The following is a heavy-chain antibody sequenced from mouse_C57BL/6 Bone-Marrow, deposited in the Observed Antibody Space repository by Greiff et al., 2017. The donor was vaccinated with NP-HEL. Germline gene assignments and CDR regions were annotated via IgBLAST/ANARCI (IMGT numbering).Heavy chain of an antibody. CDR3: AREMGYYGSFWYFDV. V-gene: IGHV1-26*01. D-gene: IGHD1-1*01. CDR1: GYTFTDYY. J-gene: IGHJ1*03. Sequence: EVQLQQSGPELVKPGASVKISCKASGYTFTDYYMNWVKQSHGKSLEWIGDINPNNGGTSYNQKFKGKATLTVDKSSSTAYMELRSLTSEDSAVYYCAREMGYYGSFWYFDVWGTGTTVTVSS. CDR2: INPNNGGT.